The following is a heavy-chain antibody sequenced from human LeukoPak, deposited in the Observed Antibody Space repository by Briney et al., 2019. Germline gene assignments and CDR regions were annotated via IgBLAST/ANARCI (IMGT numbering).Heavy chain of an antibody. Sequence: GGSLRLSCAASGFTFSTYAMSWVRQAPGKGLEWVSTISGSGGSTYYADSVKGRFTVSRDNSKNTLYLQMNSLRAEDTAVYYCARADCSSTSCPLGWGQGTLVTVSS. J-gene: IGHJ4*02. CDR2: ISGSGGST. CDR1: GFTFSTYA. V-gene: IGHV3-23*01. D-gene: IGHD2-2*01. CDR3: ARADCSSTSCPLG.